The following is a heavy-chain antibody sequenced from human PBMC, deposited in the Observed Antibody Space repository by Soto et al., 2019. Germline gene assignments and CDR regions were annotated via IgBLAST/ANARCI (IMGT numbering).Heavy chain of an antibody. J-gene: IGHJ5*02. D-gene: IGHD3-9*01. CDR3: AQQESRLPGSSSWFDP. Sequence: NPSETLSLTCTVSGGSISSSSYYWGWIRQPPGKGLEWIGSIYYSGSTYYNPSLKSRVTISVDTSKNQFSLKLSSVTAADTAVYYCAQQESRLPGSSSWFDPWGKGTLVTVSS. CDR1: GGSISSSSYY. CDR2: IYYSGST. V-gene: IGHV4-39*01.